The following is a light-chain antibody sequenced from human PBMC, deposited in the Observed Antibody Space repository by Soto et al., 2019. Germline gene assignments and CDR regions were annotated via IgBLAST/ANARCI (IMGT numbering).Light chain of an antibody. V-gene: IGLV2-8*01. CDR2: EVT. J-gene: IGLJ2*01. CDR1: SSDVGGYNF. CDR3: SSYADSNNIL. Sequence: QSVLTQPPSASGSPGQSVILSCTGTSSDVGGYNFVSWYQLHPGKAPKLMIYEVTKRPSGVPDRFSGSKSGNTASLTVSGLQAEDEADYYCSSYADSNNILFGGGTKVTVL.